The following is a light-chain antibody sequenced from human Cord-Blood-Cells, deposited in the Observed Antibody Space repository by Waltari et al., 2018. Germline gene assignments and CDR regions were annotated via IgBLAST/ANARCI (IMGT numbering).Light chain of an antibody. CDR2: DVS. J-gene: IGLJ2*01. CDR3: SSYTSSSTVV. V-gene: IGLV2-14*01. Sequence: QSALTQPASVSGSPGQSITISCTGTSSDVGGSNYVSWYQQHTGKAPKLIIYDVSNRPSGVSNRFSGSKSGNTASLTISGLQAEDEADYYCSSYTSSSTVVFGGGTKLTVL. CDR1: SSDVGGSNY.